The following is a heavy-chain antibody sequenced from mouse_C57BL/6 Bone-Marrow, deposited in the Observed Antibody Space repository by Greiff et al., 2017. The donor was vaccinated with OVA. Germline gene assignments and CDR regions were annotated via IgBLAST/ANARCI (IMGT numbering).Heavy chain of an antibody. J-gene: IGHJ4*01. D-gene: IGHD2-3*01. CDR1: GYTFTDYY. CDR3: ARDGPRGYYYAMDY. V-gene: IGHV1-26*01. CDR2: INPNNGGT. Sequence: VQLKQSGPELVKPGASVKISCKASGYTFTDYYMNWVKQSHGKSLEWIGDINPNNGGTSYNQKFKGKATLTVDKSSSTAYMELRSLTSEDSAVYYCARDGPRGYYYAMDYWGQGTSVTVSS.